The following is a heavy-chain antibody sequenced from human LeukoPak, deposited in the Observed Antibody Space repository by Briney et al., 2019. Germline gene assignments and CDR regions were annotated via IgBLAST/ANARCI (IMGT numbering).Heavy chain of an antibody. D-gene: IGHD2-15*01. V-gene: IGHV4-34*01. J-gene: IGHJ4*02. CDR2: INHSGST. CDR1: GGSFSGYY. CDR3: ASRYCSGGSCAFDY. Sequence: SETLSLTCAVYGGSFSGYYWSWIRQPPGKGLEWTGEINHSGSTNYNPSLKSRVTISVDTSKNQFSLKLSSVTAADTAVYYCASRYCSGGSCAFDYWGQGTLVTVSS.